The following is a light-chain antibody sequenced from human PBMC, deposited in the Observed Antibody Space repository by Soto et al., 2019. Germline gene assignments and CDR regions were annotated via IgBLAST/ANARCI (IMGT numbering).Light chain of an antibody. J-gene: IGKJ4*01. V-gene: IGKV3-15*01. CDR1: QSISSN. CDR2: DAS. CDR3: QQYHNWPLT. Sequence: EIVLTQSPATLSVSPGERATLSCRASQSISSNLAWYQQKPGQVPRLLIYDASTRAAGIPTGFSGSGSGTEFTLTIGSLQSEDFAIYYCQQYHNWPLTLGGGTKV.